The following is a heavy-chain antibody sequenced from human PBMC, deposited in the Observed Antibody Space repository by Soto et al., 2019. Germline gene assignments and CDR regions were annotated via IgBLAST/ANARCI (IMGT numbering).Heavy chain of an antibody. CDR3: ARRGLQYYYGMDV. V-gene: IGHV5-51*01. CDR2: ISLGDSDT. Sequence: GESLKISCKGSGYTFSSYWIDWVRQTPGKGLEWMGVISLGDSDTRYSPSFEGQVIISVDKSINTAYLQWSSLKASDTAIYYCARRGLQYYYGMDVWGQGTTVTVSS. J-gene: IGHJ6*02. CDR1: GYTFSSYW.